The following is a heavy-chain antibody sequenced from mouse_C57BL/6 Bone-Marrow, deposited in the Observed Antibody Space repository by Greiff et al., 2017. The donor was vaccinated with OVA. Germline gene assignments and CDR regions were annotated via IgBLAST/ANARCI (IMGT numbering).Heavy chain of an antibody. CDR3: VSGDNAGYTDWFAY. D-gene: IGHD3-2*02. Sequence: EVMLVESGGGLVQPKGSLKLSCAASGFSFNTYAMNWVRQAPGKGLEWVARIRSKSNNYATYYADSVKARFTISRDDSESMLYLQMNNLKAEDTAMDYCVSGDNAGYTDWFAYWGQGTLVTVSA. CDR2: IRSKSNNYAT. V-gene: IGHV10-1*01. CDR1: GFSFNTYA. J-gene: IGHJ3*01.